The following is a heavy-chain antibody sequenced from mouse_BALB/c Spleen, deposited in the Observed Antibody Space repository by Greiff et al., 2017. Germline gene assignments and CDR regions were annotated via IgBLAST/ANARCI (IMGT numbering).Heavy chain of an antibody. Sequence: QVQLKQSGPDLVAPSQSLSITCTVSGFSLTSYGVHWVRQPPGKGLEWLVVIWSDGSTTYNSALKSRLSISKDNSKSQVFLKMNSLQTDDTAMYYCARHALLQDYAMDYWGQGTSVTVAS. V-gene: IGHV2-6-2*01. CDR1: GFSLTSYG. CDR2: IWSDGST. D-gene: IGHD2-1*01. CDR3: ARHALLQDYAMDY. J-gene: IGHJ4*01.